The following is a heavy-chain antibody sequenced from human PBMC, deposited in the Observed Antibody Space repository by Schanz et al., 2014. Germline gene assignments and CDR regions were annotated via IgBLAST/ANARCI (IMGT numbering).Heavy chain of an antibody. D-gene: IGHD3-22*01. Sequence: EVQLVESGGGLVQPGRSLRLSCVASGFRFDDYAMHWVRQASGKGLEWVSGMSWNAGSLGYGDSVKGRFTISRDNSKNTLYLQMNSLRAEDTAIYFCAKDAAYYDSVIFPDHWGQGTLVTVSS. CDR1: GFRFDDYA. CDR2: MSWNAGSL. V-gene: IGHV3-9*01. CDR3: AKDAAYYDSVIFPDH. J-gene: IGHJ4*02.